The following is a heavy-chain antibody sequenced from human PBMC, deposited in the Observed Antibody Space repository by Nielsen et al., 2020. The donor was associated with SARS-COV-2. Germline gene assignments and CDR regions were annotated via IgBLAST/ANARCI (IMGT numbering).Heavy chain of an antibody. Sequence: SETLSLTCTVSGGSISSGGYYWSWIRQHPGKGLEWIGYIYYSGSTYYNPSLKSRVTISVDTSKNQFSLKLSSVTAADTAVYYCARQGDGYHDYWGQGTLVTVSS. V-gene: IGHV4-31*03. J-gene: IGHJ4*02. CDR1: GGSISSGGYY. CDR3: ARQGDGYHDY. D-gene: IGHD5-24*01. CDR2: IYYSGST.